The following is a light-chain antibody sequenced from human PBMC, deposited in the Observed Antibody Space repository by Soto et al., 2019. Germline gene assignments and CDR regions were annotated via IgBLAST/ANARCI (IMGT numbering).Light chain of an antibody. Sequence: EIVLTQSPDTLSLSPGERATLSCRASQSVSSYLAWYQQKPGQALRLLIYDTFKRATGIPARFSGSGSGTDFTLTISSLEPEYFAVYYCVQRSTWPWTVGQGSKVEI. CDR2: DTF. V-gene: IGKV3-11*01. J-gene: IGKJ1*01. CDR1: QSVSSY. CDR3: VQRSTWPWT.